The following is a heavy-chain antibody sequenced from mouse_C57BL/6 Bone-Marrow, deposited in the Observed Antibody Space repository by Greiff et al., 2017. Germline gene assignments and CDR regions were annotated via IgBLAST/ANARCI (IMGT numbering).Heavy chain of an antibody. D-gene: IGHD2-4*01. CDR2: IYPRSGNT. Sequence: QVQLQQSGAELARPGASVKLSCKASGYTFTSYGISWVKQRTGQGLEWIGEIYPRSGNTYYNEKFKGKATLTADKSSSTAYMELRSLTSEDSAVYFCARDYYEYDGLDYWGQGTTLTVSS. CDR3: ARDYYEYDGLDY. CDR1: GYTFTSYG. J-gene: IGHJ2*01. V-gene: IGHV1-81*01.